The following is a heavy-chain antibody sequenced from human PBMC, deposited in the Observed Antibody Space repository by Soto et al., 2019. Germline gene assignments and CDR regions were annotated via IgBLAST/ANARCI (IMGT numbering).Heavy chain of an antibody. CDR2: IYHRGNT. V-gene: IGHV4-38-2*02. CDR3: ARCLYYYDSKAVYFDY. D-gene: IGHD3-22*01. J-gene: IGHJ4*02. Sequence: SETLSLTCTVSGYSISGGYYWGWIRQPPGKGLEWIGSIYHRGNTYYNPSLKSRVTISVDTSKNQFSLKLTSVTAADTAVYYCARCLYYYDSKAVYFDYWGQGTLVTVSS. CDR1: GYSISGGYY.